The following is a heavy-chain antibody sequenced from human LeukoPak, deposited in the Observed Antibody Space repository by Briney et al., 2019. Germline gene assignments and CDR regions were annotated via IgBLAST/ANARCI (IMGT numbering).Heavy chain of an antibody. CDR2: IYSGGST. J-gene: IGHJ4*02. V-gene: IGHV3-53*01. D-gene: IGHD3-10*02. CDR1: GFTFSNAW. CDR3: ARDSMFPYVPHVY. Sequence: GGSLRLSCAASGFTFSNAWMSWVRQAPGKGLEWVSVIYSGGSTYYADSVKGRFTISRDNSKNTLYLQMNSLRAEDTAVYYCARDSMFPYVPHVYWGQGTLVTVSS.